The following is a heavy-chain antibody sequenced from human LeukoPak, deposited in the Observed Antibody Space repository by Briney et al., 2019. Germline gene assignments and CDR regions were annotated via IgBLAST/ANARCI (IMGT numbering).Heavy chain of an antibody. Sequence: PGGSLRLSCAASGFTFSSYNMNWVRQAPGKGLEWVSFISSSSSYISYADSVKGRFSISRDNAKNSLYLQMNSLRAEDTAVYYCARDGVTMVRGVKVLDYYYYYMDVWGKGTTVTISS. V-gene: IGHV3-21*06. CDR2: ISSSSSYI. CDR1: GFTFSSYN. J-gene: IGHJ6*03. D-gene: IGHD3-10*01. CDR3: ARDGVTMVRGVKVLDYYYYYMDV.